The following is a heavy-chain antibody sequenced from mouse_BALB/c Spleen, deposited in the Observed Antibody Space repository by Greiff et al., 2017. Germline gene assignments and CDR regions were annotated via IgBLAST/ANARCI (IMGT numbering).Heavy chain of an antibody. V-gene: IGHV3-2*02. CDR2: ISYSGST. D-gene: IGHD1-1*01. Sequence: EVQGVESGPGLVKPSQSLSLTCTVTGYSITSDYAWNWIRQFPGNKLEWMGYISYSGSTSYNPSLKSRISITRDTSKNQFFLQLNSVTTEDTATYYCARWLRTYFDYWGQGTTLTVSS. CDR1: GYSITSDYA. CDR3: ARWLRTYFDY. J-gene: IGHJ2*01.